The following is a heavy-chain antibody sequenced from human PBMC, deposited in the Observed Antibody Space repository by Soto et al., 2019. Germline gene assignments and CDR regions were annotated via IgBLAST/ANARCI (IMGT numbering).Heavy chain of an antibody. Sequence: PGGSLRLSCVTSGLNFRNFAMTWVRQTPGKGLEWVSTLSGSGGTTYYADSVKGQFTISRDNAKNSLYLQMNSLRAEDTAVYYCSRGVGPSLSYYNSYFDYWGQGTLVTVSS. CDR3: SRGVGPSLSYYNSYFDY. V-gene: IGHV3-23*01. J-gene: IGHJ4*02. CDR2: LSGSGGTT. CDR1: GLNFRNFA. D-gene: IGHD3-10*01.